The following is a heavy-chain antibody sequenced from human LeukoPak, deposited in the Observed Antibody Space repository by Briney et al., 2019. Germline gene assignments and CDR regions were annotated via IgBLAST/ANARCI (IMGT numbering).Heavy chain of an antibody. CDR2: ISYSGTT. CDR1: GGSISSSNYY. CDR3: ASKQWVYYYMDV. J-gene: IGHJ6*03. D-gene: IGHD1-26*01. Sequence: SETLSPTCTVSGGSISSSNYYWGWIRQPPGKGLEWIGSISYSGTTYYNPSLKSRVTIFVDTSKNQFSLKLSSVTAADTAVYYCASKQWVYYYMDVWGKGTTVTVSS. V-gene: IGHV4-39*01.